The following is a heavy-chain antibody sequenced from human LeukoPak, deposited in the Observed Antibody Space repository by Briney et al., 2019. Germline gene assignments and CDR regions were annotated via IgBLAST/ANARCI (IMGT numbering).Heavy chain of an antibody. Sequence: SETLSLTCTVSGGSISSYYWSWIRQPPGKGLEWIGEINHSGSTNYNPSLKSRVTISVDTSKNQFSLKLSSVTAADTAVYYCARGLVDYSGYDFSHYFDYWGQGTLVTVSS. CDR3: ARGLVDYSGYDFSHYFDY. CDR2: INHSGST. CDR1: GGSISSYY. V-gene: IGHV4-34*01. D-gene: IGHD5-12*01. J-gene: IGHJ4*02.